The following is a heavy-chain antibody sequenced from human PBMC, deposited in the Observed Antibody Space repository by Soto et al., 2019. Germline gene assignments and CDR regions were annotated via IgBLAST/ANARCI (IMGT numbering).Heavy chain of an antibody. Sequence: QVQLVESGGGVVQPGRSLRLSCAASGFTFSSYGMHWVRQAPGKGLEWVAVIWYDGSNKYYADSVKGRFTISRDNSKNTLALQMNRLRAEDTAVYYCARPGFGELLCIGYWGQGTLVTVSS. V-gene: IGHV3-33*01. CDR2: IWYDGSNK. CDR3: ARPGFGELLCIGY. J-gene: IGHJ4*02. D-gene: IGHD3-10*01. CDR1: GFTFSSYG.